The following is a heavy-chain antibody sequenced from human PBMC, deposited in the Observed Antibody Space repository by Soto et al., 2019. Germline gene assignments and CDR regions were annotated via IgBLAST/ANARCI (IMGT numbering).Heavy chain of an antibody. CDR1: EDIFSSSG. CDR3: AKGDTSEAATIGRLDL. CDR2: IIPVFGRT. V-gene: IGHV1-69*01. J-gene: IGHJ4*02. D-gene: IGHD6-25*01. Sequence: QAQVVQCGAEVIKPGSSVKVSCRASEDIFSSSGFSWVRQAPGLGLEWMGGIIPVFGRTEYAQRFRDRVRMSADDDMRTVYKELESLTSDDTAVYYWAKGDTSEAATIGRLDLWGQGTLVTVSS.